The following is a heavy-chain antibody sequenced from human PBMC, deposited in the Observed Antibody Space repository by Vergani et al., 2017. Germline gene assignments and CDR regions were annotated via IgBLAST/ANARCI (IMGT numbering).Heavy chain of an antibody. CDR3: AKTPHCSGGSCYYYYYYMDV. Sequence: EVQLLESGGGLVQPGGSLRLSCAASGFTFSSYAMSWVRQAPGKGLEWVSAISGSGGSTYYADSVKGRFTISRDNSKNTLDLQMNSLRADDTAVYYCAKTPHCSGGSCYYYYYYMDVWGKGTTVTVSS. CDR2: ISGSGGST. V-gene: IGHV3-23*01. J-gene: IGHJ6*03. D-gene: IGHD2-15*01. CDR1: GFTFSSYA.